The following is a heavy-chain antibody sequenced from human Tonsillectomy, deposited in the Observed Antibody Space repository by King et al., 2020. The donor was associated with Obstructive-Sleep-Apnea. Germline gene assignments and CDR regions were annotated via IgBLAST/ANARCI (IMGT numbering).Heavy chain of an antibody. CDR3: AGASPPIPRYYYVSSGTAFDI. D-gene: IGHD3-22*01. J-gene: IGHJ3*02. CDR2: IYYSWST. Sequence: QLQESGPGLVKPSGTLSLTCTVSSGYISSSSYYWCWVRQPPVKGLEWVGRIYYSWSTYYNTTLTSGIIISVDTSKHQFSLKLSSVTAADTAVYYCAGASPPIPRYYYVSSGTAFDIWGQGTLVTVSS. V-gene: IGHV4-39*07. CDR1: SGYISSSSYY.